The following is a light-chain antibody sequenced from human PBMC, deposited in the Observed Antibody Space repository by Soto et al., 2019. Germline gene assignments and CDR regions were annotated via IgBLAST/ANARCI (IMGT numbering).Light chain of an antibody. Sequence: EIVFTQSPGTLSLSPGERATLSCRASQSVSSSYLAWYQHKPGQAPRLLIYGASSRATGIPDRFSGSGSGTDFTLTISRLEPEDFAVYYCQQYGSSPPRITFGQGTRLEIK. CDR1: QSVSSSY. V-gene: IGKV3-20*01. CDR3: QQYGSSPPRIT. J-gene: IGKJ5*01. CDR2: GAS.